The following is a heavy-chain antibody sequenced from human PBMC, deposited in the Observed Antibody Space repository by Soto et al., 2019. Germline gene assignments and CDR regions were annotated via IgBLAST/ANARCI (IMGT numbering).Heavy chain of an antibody. J-gene: IGHJ5*02. V-gene: IGHV3-74*01. CDR1: GFTFSSYW. CDR2: IESDGSSP. CDR3: AKSNWFDP. Sequence: GGSLRLSCAASGFTFSSYWMHWVRQAPGKGLVWVSRIESDGSSPIYADSVKGRFTISRDNAKNTLYLQMNSLRAEDTAVYYCAKSNWFDPWGQGTLVTIS.